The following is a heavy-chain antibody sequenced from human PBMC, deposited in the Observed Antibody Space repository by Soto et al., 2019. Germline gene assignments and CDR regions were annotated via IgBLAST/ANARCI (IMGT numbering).Heavy chain of an antibody. CDR2: VSDSGRT. CDR1: GGSIDYYY. J-gene: IGHJ6*02. CDR3: ARDSTTWFPYYGIDV. V-gene: IGHV4-59*01. Sequence: SETLSLTCAVSGGSIDYYYWSWIRQPPGKGLEWIGDVSDSGRTNYNPSLRSRVTISVDTSKNQFSLRLNSVTAADTAVYYCARDSTTWFPYYGIDVWGQGTTVTVSS. D-gene: IGHD2-2*01.